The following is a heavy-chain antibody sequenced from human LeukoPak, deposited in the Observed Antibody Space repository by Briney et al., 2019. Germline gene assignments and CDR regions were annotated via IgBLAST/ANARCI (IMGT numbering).Heavy chain of an antibody. V-gene: IGHV4-38-2*02. CDR1: GYSISSGYY. J-gene: IGHJ6*03. CDR3: ARGLSPTSYYYYMDV. D-gene: IGHD2/OR15-2a*01. Sequence: PSETLSLTCTVSGYSISSGYYWGWIRQPPGKGLEWIGSIYHSGSTYYNPSLKSRVTVSLDASRNQFSLYMRSVTAADTAVYYCARGLSPTSYYYYMDVWGKGTTVTVSS. CDR2: IYHSGST.